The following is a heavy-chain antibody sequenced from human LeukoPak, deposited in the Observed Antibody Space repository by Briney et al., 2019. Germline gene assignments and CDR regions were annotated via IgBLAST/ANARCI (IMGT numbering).Heavy chain of an antibody. J-gene: IGHJ4*02. Sequence: SQTLSLTCTVSGGSISSGDYYWSWIRQPPGKGLEWIGYIYYSGSTYYNPSFKSRVTISVDTSKNQFSLKLSSVTAADTAVYYCARSKGASSWRTYYFDYWGQGTLVTVSS. CDR3: ARSKGASSWRTYYFDY. CDR1: GGSISSGDYY. D-gene: IGHD6-13*01. V-gene: IGHV4-30-4*01. CDR2: IYYSGST.